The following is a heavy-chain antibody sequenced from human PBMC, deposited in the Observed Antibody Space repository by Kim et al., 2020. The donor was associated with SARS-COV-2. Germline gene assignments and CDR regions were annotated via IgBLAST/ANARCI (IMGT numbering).Heavy chain of an antibody. D-gene: IGHD2-2*02. Sequence: ASVKVSCKASGYTFTGYYMHWVRQAPGQGLEWMGRINPNSGGTNYAQKFQGRVTMTRDTSISTAYMELSRLRSDDTAVYYCARLGYCSSTSCYTGDYWGQGTLVTVSS. CDR2: INPNSGGT. CDR1: GYTFTGYY. V-gene: IGHV1-2*06. J-gene: IGHJ4*02. CDR3: ARLGYCSSTSCYTGDY.